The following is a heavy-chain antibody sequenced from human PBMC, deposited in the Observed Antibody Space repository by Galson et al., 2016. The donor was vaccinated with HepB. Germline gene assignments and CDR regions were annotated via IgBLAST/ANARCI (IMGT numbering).Heavy chain of an antibody. V-gene: IGHV3-9*01. D-gene: IGHD3-10*01. CDR1: GFSLDRYA. CDR3: AKNYYGSGIGSDALDI. J-gene: IGHJ3*02. Sequence: SLRLSCAVSGFSLDRYAMHWVRQAPGKGLEWVSGSRWHSGSIGYADSVKGRLTISRDNDKNSLYLQMNSLRAEDTALYYFAKNYYGSGIGSDALDIWGQGTMVTVSS. CDR2: SRWHSGSI.